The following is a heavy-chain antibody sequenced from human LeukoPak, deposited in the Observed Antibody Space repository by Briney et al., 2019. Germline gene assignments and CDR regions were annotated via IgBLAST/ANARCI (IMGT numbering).Heavy chain of an antibody. CDR1: GYTFTSYG. Sequence: ASVKVSCKASGYTFTSYGISWVRQAPGQGLEWMGWISAYNGNTNYAQKLQGRVTMTTDTSTSTAYMELRSLRSDDTAVYYCARDLTLGYYYDSSGYYSPYYYYYGMDVWGQGTTVTVSS. D-gene: IGHD3-22*01. V-gene: IGHV1-18*01. J-gene: IGHJ6*02. CDR2: ISAYNGNT. CDR3: ARDLTLGYYYDSSGYYSPYYYYYGMDV.